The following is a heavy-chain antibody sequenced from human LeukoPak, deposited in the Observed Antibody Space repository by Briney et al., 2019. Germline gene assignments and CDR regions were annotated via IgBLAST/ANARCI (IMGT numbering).Heavy chain of an antibody. CDR3: ARLDCFVEGCYNH. CDR1: GDSVTSSY. D-gene: IGHD2-15*01. CDR2: VSSDGTT. J-gene: IGHJ4*02. Sequence: SEILSLTCSVSGDSVTSSYWNWIRQPPGKGLEWIGYVSSDGTTNYTPSLRSRLIMSVDTAKNDISLILTSVTASDTAIYYCARLDCFVEGCYNHWGRGTLVTVSS. V-gene: IGHV4-59*08.